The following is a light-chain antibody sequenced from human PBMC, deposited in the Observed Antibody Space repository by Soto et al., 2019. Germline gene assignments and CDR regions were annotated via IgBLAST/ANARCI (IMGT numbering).Light chain of an antibody. V-gene: IGLV2-14*01. CDR3: SSYTSIITVV. CDR1: SSDVGANNY. CDR2: DVN. J-gene: IGLJ2*01. Sequence: QSALAQPPSASGSPGQSVTISCTGTSSDVGANNYVSWYQHHPGKAPKLLIYDVNNRPSGVSDRFSGSKSGNTASLTISGLQTEDEADYYCSSYTSIITVVFGGRTKLTVL.